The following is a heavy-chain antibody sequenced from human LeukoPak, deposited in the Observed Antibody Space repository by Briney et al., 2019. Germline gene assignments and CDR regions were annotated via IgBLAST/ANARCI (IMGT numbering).Heavy chain of an antibody. V-gene: IGHV3-21*01. CDR1: GFTFSSYH. D-gene: IGHD3-22*01. J-gene: IGHJ4*02. CDR3: ARDYYDSSGYPDY. CDR2: ISSNSDYI. Sequence: PGGSLRLSCAASGFTFSSYHINWVRQAPGKGLEWVSSISSNSDYIYYADSVKGRFTISRDNAKNSLYLQMNSLRAEDTAVYYCARDYYDSSGYPDYWGQGTLVTVSS.